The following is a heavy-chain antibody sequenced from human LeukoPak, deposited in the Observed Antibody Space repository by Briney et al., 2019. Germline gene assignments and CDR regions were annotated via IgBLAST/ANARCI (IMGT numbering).Heavy chain of an antibody. CDR1: GFMFADHG. J-gene: IGHJ4*02. D-gene: IGHD1-26*01. V-gene: IGHV3-20*04. CDR2: INWNGGST. CDR3: ARGEWDLRD. Sequence: PGGSLRLSCAASGFMFADHGMTWVRHVPGKGLEWVSGINWNGGSTGYVDSVKGRFTISRDNAKNVLFLRMNNLRAEDTAFYYCARGEWDLRDWGQGTLVIVSS.